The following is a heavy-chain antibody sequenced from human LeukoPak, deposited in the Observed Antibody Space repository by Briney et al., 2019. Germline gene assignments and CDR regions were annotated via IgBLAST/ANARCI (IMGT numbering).Heavy chain of an antibody. D-gene: IGHD1-26*01. CDR2: ISYDGSNK. J-gene: IGHJ1*01. Sequence: GGSLRLSCAASGFTFSSYGMHWVRQAPGKGLEWVAVISYDGSNKYYADSVKGRFTISRDNSKNTLYLQMNTLRAADTAVYYCAKDAKWGLLRGYFQHWGQGTLVTVSS. CDR3: AKDAKWGLLRGYFQH. CDR1: GFTFSSYG. V-gene: IGHV3-30*18.